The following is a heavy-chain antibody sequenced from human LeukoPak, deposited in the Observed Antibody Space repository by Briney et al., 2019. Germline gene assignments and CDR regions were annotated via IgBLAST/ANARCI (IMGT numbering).Heavy chain of an antibody. J-gene: IGHJ4*02. D-gene: IGHD3-22*01. Sequence: SETLPLTCTVSGGSISSSSYYWGWIRQPPGKGLEWIGSIYYSGSTYYNPSLKSRVTISVDTSKNQFSLKLSSVTAADTAVYYCASRRYYDSSGYWAPYYFDYWGQGTLVTVSS. V-gene: IGHV4-39*01. CDR2: IYYSGST. CDR1: GGSISSSSYY. CDR3: ASRRYYDSSGYWAPYYFDY.